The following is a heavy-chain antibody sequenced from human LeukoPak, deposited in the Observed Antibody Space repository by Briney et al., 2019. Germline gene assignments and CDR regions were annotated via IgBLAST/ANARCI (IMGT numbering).Heavy chain of an antibody. CDR1: GYTFTSYG. J-gene: IGHJ4*02. V-gene: IGHV1-18*01. D-gene: IGHD3-9*01. CDR3: AREGNDILTGYYGSDY. Sequence: ASVKVSCKASGYTFTSYGISWVRQAPGQGLEWMGWISAYNGNTNYAQKLQGRVTMTTDTSTSTAYMELRSLRSDDTAVYYCAREGNDILTGYYGSDYWGQGTLVTVSS. CDR2: ISAYNGNT.